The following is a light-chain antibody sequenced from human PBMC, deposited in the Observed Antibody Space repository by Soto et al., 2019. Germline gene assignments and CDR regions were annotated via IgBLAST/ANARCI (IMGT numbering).Light chain of an antibody. Sequence: DIQMTQPPSSLSASVGDRVTITCRASQSISSYLNWYQQKPGKAPKLLIYAASSLQSGVPSRFSGSGSGTDFTFTISSLQPEDIATYYCQQYDNLPYTFGQGTRLEIK. CDR2: AAS. V-gene: IGKV1-33*01. CDR1: QSISSY. CDR3: QQYDNLPYT. J-gene: IGKJ5*01.